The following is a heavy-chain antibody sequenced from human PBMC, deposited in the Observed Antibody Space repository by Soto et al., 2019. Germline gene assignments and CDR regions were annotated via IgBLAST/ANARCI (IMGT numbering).Heavy chain of an antibody. CDR2: ISGGAGST. D-gene: IGHD6-13*01. J-gene: IGHJ4*02. CDR1: GFTFRSYA. V-gene: IGHV3-23*01. CDR3: AKVAADGSSNFDC. Sequence: EVQLLESGGGLVQPGESLRLSCAASGFTFRSYAMSWVRQAPGKGLEWVSSISGGAGSTYDADSVKGRFTISRDISKDTLYLKMNSLRVEDTAVYYCAKVAADGSSNFDCWGQGTLVTVSS.